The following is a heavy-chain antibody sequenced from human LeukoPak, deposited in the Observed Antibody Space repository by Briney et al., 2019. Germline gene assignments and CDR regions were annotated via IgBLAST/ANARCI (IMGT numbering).Heavy chain of an antibody. CDR2: ISGGGGST. J-gene: IGHJ4*02. Sequence: PGGSLRLSCAASGFTFSTYAMSWVRQAPGKGLEWVSAISGGGGSTYYADSVKGRFTISGDNSNNTLYLQMNSLRAEDTAVYYCARRDGYNKWGQGTLVTVSS. V-gene: IGHV3-23*01. CDR1: GFTFSTYA. CDR3: ARRDGYNK. D-gene: IGHD5-24*01.